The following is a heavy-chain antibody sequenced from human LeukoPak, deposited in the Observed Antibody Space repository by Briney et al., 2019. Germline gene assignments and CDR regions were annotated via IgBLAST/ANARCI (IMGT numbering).Heavy chain of an antibody. Sequence: SETLSLTCTVSGGSISSYYWSWIRQPPGKGLEWIGYIYYSGSTNYNPSLKSRVTISVDTSKNQFSLKLSSVTAADTAVYYCARCPLEQQVYSSGWYPRRYYYYYMDVWGKGTTVTISS. CDR2: IYYSGST. J-gene: IGHJ6*03. V-gene: IGHV4-59*01. D-gene: IGHD6-19*01. CDR1: GGSISSYY. CDR3: ARCPLEQQVYSSGWYPRRYYYYYMDV.